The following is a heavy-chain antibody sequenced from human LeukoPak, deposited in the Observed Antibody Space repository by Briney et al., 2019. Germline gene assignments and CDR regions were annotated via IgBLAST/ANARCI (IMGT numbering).Heavy chain of an antibody. D-gene: IGHD3-3*02. Sequence: GASVKVSCKASGYTFIDYYIHWVRQAPGQGLEWMGWINPNGGGTKSAQKFQGRLTMTRDTSINTAYMELTRLRSDDTAVYYCARSLINIFGVITDIDYWGQGTLVTVSS. CDR2: INPNGGGT. CDR1: GYTFIDYY. V-gene: IGHV1-2*02. CDR3: ARSLINIFGVITDIDY. J-gene: IGHJ4*02.